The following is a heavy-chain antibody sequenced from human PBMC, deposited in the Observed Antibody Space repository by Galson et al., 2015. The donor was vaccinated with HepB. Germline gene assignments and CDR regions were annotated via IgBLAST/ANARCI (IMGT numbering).Heavy chain of an antibody. CDR1: GYSFTNSW. J-gene: IGHJ4*02. CDR3: ARGRGYCISTSCYEFDY. CDR2: IYPGDSDT. V-gene: IGHV5-51*01. D-gene: IGHD2-2*01. Sequence: QSGAEVKKPGESLKMSCKGSGYSFTNSWIGLVRQVPGKGLEWMAIIYPGDSDTRYSPSFQGQVTISADKSISTAYLQWSSLRASDTAMYYCARGRGYCISTSCYEFDYWGQGTLVTVSS.